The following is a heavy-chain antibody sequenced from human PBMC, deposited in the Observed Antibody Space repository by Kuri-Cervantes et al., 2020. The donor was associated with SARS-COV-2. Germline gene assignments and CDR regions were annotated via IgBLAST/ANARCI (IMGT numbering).Heavy chain of an antibody. V-gene: IGHV4-59*11. CDR2: VSYSGVT. CDR1: GASISSHF. CDR3: ARELRYGVTGLNWFDP. Sequence: SETLSLTCTVSGASISSHFWTWIRQSPGKRLEWIGDVSYSGVTSYNPSLKSRITISVDPAKNQFSLKLKSVTAADMAFYFFARELRYGVTGLNWFDPWGQGTLVTVSS. J-gene: IGHJ5*02. D-gene: IGHD2-21*02.